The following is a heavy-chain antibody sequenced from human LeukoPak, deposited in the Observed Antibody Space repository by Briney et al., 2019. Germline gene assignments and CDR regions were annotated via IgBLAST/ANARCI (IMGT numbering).Heavy chain of an antibody. CDR1: GFTFSNYG. J-gene: IGHJ4*02. CDR2: IRYDGNTK. V-gene: IGHV3-30*02. D-gene: IGHD6-19*01. Sequence: PGGSLRLSCAASGFTFSNYGMHWVRQAPGKGLEWVAFIRYDGNTKYCVDSVKGRFTISRDNSKNTLHLQMNSLRPEDTAIYYCAKRDGMYTSGSYYFDYWGQGTQVTVSS. CDR3: AKRDGMYTSGSYYFDY.